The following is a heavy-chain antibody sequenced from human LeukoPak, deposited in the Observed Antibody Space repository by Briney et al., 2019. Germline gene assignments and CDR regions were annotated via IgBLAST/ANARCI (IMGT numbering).Heavy chain of an antibody. CDR1: GFTFSSYG. J-gene: IGHJ4*02. CDR3: AKTGRGYSYGFDY. V-gene: IGHV3-30*02. CDR2: IRYDGSNK. Sequence: PGGSLRLSCAASGFTFSSYGMHWVRQAPGKGLEWVAFIRYDGSNKYYADSVKGRFTISRDNSKNTLYLQMNSLRAEDTAVYYCAKTGRGYSYGFDYWGQGTLVTVSS. D-gene: IGHD5-18*01.